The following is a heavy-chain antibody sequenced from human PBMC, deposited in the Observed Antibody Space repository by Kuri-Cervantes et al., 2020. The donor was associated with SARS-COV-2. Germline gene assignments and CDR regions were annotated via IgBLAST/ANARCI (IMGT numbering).Heavy chain of an antibody. D-gene: IGHD2-2*01. CDR3: ARDPSLGVGYCSSTSCYYDYFDY. CDR1: GYTFTSYG. J-gene: IGHJ4*02. CDR2: ISAYNGNT. V-gene: IGHV1-18*01. Sequence: ASVKVSCKASGYTFTSYGISWVRQAPGQGLEWMGWISAYNGNTNYAQKLQGRVTMTTDTSTSTAYMELRSLRPDDTAVYYCARDPSLGVGYCSSTSCYYDYFDYWGQGTLVTVSS.